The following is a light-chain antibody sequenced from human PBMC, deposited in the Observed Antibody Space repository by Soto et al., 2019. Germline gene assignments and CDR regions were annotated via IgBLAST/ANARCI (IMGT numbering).Light chain of an antibody. Sequence: QAALTQPPSASGSPGQSVTISCTGTSSDVGGYNYVSWYQQHPGKAPKLMIYEVTKRPSGVPDRFSASKSGNTASLTVSGLQADDEADYYCSSYAGSNNLVFGGGTQLTVL. V-gene: IGLV2-8*01. CDR3: SSYAGSNNLV. J-gene: IGLJ3*02. CDR2: EVT. CDR1: SSDVGGYNY.